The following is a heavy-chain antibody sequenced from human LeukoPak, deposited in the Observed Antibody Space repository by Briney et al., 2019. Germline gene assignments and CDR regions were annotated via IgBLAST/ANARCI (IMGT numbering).Heavy chain of an antibody. CDR2: ISSKGDSE. Sequence: PGGSLRLSCAASGFTFSSYGMHWVRQAPGKGLEWVAGISSKGDSEHYADSVKGRFTISRDNSKNMLFLLMNSLRPEDTAMYYCVRAGSSSGHCDNFDMWGQGTVITVSS. CDR1: GFTFSSYG. CDR3: VRAGSSSGHCDNFDM. J-gene: IGHJ3*02. D-gene: IGHD3-22*01. V-gene: IGHV3-30*03.